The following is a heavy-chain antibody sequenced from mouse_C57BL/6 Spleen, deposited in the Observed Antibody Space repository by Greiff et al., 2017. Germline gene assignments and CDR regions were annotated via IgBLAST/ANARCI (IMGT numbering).Heavy chain of an antibody. Sequence: VQLQQSGPELVKPGASVKISCKASGYTFTDYYMNWVKQSHGKSLEWIGDINPNNGGTSYNQKFKGKATLTVDKSSSTAYMALRSLTSEDSAVYYCASYDPRSYFGYWGQGTTLTVSS. J-gene: IGHJ2*01. CDR3: ASYDPRSYFGY. V-gene: IGHV1-26*01. CDR2: INPNNGGT. D-gene: IGHD2-3*01. CDR1: GYTFTDYY.